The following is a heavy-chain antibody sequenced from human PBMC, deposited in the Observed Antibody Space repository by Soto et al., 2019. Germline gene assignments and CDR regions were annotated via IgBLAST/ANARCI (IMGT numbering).Heavy chain of an antibody. D-gene: IGHD6-6*01. J-gene: IGHJ4*02. V-gene: IGHV4-34*01. Sequence: SETLSLTCAVYGGSFSGYYWSWIRQPPGKGLEWIGEINHSGSTNYNPSLKSRVTISVDTSKNQFSLKLSSVTAADTAVYYCVGSSGYWGQGTLVTVSS. CDR1: GGSFSGYY. CDR3: VGSSGY. CDR2: INHSGST.